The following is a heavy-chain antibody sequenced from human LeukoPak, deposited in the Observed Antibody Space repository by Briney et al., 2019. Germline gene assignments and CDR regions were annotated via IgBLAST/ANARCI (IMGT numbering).Heavy chain of an antibody. Sequence: PPETSSLTCTLSVDSVISGDFYGSWIRQPPGEGLEWIGYIFHTCTTNYDPPLKRHLSISVDASKNQLSLKLNSVTAADTAVYYCARGRVVTVIPLFEFWGQGTLVPVSS. V-gene: IGHV4-61*08. J-gene: IGHJ4*02. CDR3: ARGRVVTVIPLFEF. CDR2: IFHTCTT. CDR1: VDSVISGDFY. D-gene: IGHD2-21*02.